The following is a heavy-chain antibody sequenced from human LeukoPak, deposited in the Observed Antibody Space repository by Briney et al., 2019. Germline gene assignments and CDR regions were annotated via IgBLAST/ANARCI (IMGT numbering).Heavy chain of an antibody. D-gene: IGHD6-13*01. CDR2: INPSGGGT. CDR3: ARVGVAAAGNPHYYYYMDV. Sequence: ASVKVSCKASGYTFTSYYIHWVRQAPGQGREWMGIINPSGGGTSYAQKFQGRVTMTRDMPTSTVYMELSSLRSEDTAVYYCARVGVAAAGNPHYYYYMDVWGKGTTVTVSS. CDR1: GYTFTSYY. V-gene: IGHV1-46*01. J-gene: IGHJ6*03.